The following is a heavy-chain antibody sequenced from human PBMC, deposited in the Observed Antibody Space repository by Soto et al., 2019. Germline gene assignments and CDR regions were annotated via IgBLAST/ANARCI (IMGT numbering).Heavy chain of an antibody. J-gene: IGHJ5*02. V-gene: IGHV4-59*01. CDR3: ARDVGYCISTSCYSWFDP. Sequence: ASETLSLTCTVSGGSISSYYWSWIRQPPGKGLEWIGYIYYSGSTNYNPSLKSRVTISVDTSKNQFSLKLSSVTAADTAVYYCARDVGYCISTSCYSWFDPWGQGTLGTVSS. D-gene: IGHD2-2*02. CDR2: IYYSGST. CDR1: GGSISSYY.